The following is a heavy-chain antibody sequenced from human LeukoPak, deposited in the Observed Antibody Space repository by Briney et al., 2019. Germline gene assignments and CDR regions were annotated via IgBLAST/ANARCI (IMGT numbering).Heavy chain of an antibody. CDR1: GFTFSSYS. D-gene: IGHD2-15*01. Sequence: GGSLRLSCAASGFTFSSYSMNWVRQAPGKGLEWVSSISSSSSYIYYADSVKGRFTISRDNAKNSLYLQMNSLRAEDTAVYYCTTSLTSGAYIDYWGQGTLVTVSS. CDR2: ISSSSSYI. V-gene: IGHV3-21*01. J-gene: IGHJ4*02. CDR3: TTSLTSGAYIDY.